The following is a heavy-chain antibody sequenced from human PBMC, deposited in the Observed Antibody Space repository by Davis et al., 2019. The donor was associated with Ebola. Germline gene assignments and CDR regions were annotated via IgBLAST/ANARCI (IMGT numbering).Heavy chain of an antibody. J-gene: IGHJ5*02. D-gene: IGHD1-14*01. CDR3: ARASVLKPYNWFDP. Sequence: ASVQVSCKASRYTFTGYYMHWVRQAPGQGLEWMGWINPNSGGTNYAQKFQGRVTMTRDTSISTAYMELRSLRSDDTAVYYCARASVLKPYNWFDPWGQGTLVTVSS. CDR1: RYTFTGYY. CDR2: INPNSGGT. V-gene: IGHV1-2*02.